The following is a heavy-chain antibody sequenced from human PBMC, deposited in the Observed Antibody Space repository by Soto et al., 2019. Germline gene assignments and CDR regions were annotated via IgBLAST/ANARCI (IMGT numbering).Heavy chain of an antibody. CDR1: GGSISSGGYY. CDR3: ARSANMFYFDY. Sequence: QVQLQESGPGLVKPSQTLSLTCTVSGGSISSGGYYWSWIRQHPGKGLEWIAYIYYTGNTYYNPSLKSXXTXSXXTSKNQFSLKLSSVTAADTAVYYCARSANMFYFDYWGQGTLVTVSS. J-gene: IGHJ4*02. V-gene: IGHV4-31*03. D-gene: IGHD3-10*02. CDR2: IYYTGNT.